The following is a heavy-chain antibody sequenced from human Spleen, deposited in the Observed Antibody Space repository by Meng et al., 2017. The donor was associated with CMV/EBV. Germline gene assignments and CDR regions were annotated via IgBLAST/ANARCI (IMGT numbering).Heavy chain of an antibody. CDR3: ARARDGYNYFDY. CDR2: INPSGGST. J-gene: IGHJ4*02. V-gene: IGHV1-46*01. Sequence: QVQLVQSGAEAKKPGASSKVSCKASGYTFTSYYMHWVRQAPGQGLEWMGIINPSGGSTSYAQNYQGRVTMTRDTSTSTVYMELSSLRSEDTAVYYCARARDGYNYFDYWGQGTLVTVPQ. D-gene: IGHD5-24*01. CDR1: GYTFTSYY.